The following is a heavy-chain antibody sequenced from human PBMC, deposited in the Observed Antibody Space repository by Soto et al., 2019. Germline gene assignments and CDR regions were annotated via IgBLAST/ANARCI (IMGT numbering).Heavy chain of an antibody. J-gene: IGHJ4*02. CDR1: EITLNIYW. CDR3: TEYTFGGRDS. CDR2: INPESTTL. D-gene: IGHD6-6*01. V-gene: IGHV3-74*01. Sequence: GGSLRLSCTASEITLNIYWLHWIRQAPGKGLVWVSRINPESTTLTNADSVTGRFTISRDSAKTTLYLQMNGLSAEDTAIYYCTEYTFGGRDSWGQGTLVTVSS.